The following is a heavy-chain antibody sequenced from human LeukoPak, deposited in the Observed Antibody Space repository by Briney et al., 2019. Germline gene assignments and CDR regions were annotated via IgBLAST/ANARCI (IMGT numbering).Heavy chain of an antibody. J-gene: IGHJ6*03. CDR3: ARDLKVMAVADGWANNHYYMDV. D-gene: IGHD6-19*01. CDR2: ICSGGNT. V-gene: IGHV4-4*07. CDR1: GGYISSYY. Sequence: PSETLSLTCTVSGGYISSYYWSWIRQPAGKGLEWIGHICSGGNTNYNPSLKGRVTMSEDTSKNQIFLNLTSVTAADTAVYYCARDLKVMAVADGWANNHYYMDVWGKGTTVAVSS.